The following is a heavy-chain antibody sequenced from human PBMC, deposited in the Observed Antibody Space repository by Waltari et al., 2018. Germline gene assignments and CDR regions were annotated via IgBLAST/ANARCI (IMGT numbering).Heavy chain of an antibody. V-gene: IGHV4-39*01. CDR2: IYYSGST. Sequence: QLQLQESGPGLVKPSETLSLTCTVSGGSISSSSYYWGWIRQPPGQGLAWIGSIYYSGSTYYNPSLKSRVTISVDTSKNQFSLKLSSVTAADTAVYYCARVPPAGIAVAGTIPGGDDAFDIWGQGTMVTVSS. CDR3: ARVPPAGIAVAGTIPGGDDAFDI. D-gene: IGHD6-19*01. CDR1: GGSISSSSYY. J-gene: IGHJ3*02.